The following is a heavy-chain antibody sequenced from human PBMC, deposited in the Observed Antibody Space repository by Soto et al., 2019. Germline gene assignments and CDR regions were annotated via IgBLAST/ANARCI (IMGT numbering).Heavy chain of an antibody. CDR2: IYYSGIT. CDR1: GGSISSYY. V-gene: IGHV4-59*01. D-gene: IGHD1-20*01. CDR3: ARYKSNYYYGMDV. Sequence: TSETLPLTCTVSGGSISSYYWSWIRQPPGKGLEWIGYIYYSGITNYNPSLKSRVTISVDTSKNQFSLKLSSVTAADTAVYYCARYKSNYYYGMDVWGQGTTVTVSS. J-gene: IGHJ6*02.